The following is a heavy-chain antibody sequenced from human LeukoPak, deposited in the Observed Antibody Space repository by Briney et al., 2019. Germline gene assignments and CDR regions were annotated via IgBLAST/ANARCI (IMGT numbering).Heavy chain of an antibody. CDR2: IIPIFGTA. D-gene: IGHD5-24*01. V-gene: IGHV1-69*13. Sequence: GASVKVSCKASVGTFTSYAISWVRQAPGQGLEWMGGIIPIFGTANYAQKFQGRVTITADESTSTAYMELSSLRSEDTAVYYCARAGKVATIDFDYWGQGTLVTVSS. CDR1: VGTFTSYA. CDR3: ARAGKVATIDFDY. J-gene: IGHJ4*02.